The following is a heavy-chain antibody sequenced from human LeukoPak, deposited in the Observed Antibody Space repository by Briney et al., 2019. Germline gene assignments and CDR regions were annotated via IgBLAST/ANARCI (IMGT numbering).Heavy chain of an antibody. D-gene: IGHD3-16*01. Sequence: SETLSLTCTVSRGSISNYYWSWIRQPPGKGLEWIGYFYYSGSTNYNPSLKSRVTISVDTSKNQFSLKLSSMTAADTAVYYCAREFAGGGFDYWGQGTLVTVSS. CDR1: RGSISNYY. CDR3: AREFAGGGFDY. J-gene: IGHJ4*02. V-gene: IGHV4-59*01. CDR2: FYYSGST.